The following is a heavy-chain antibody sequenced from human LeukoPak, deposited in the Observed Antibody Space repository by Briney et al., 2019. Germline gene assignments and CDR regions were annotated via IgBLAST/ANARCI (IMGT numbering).Heavy chain of an antibody. D-gene: IGHD3-16*01. CDR2: VYHSGST. V-gene: IGHV4-38-2*02. J-gene: IGHJ4*02. CDR3: ARGMNDYVWGSYDY. Sequence: SETLSLTCTVSGYSISSGYYWGWIRSPPGKGLEWIGSVYHSGSTYYNPSLKSRVTISVATSKNQFSLKLSSVTAADTAVYYCARGMNDYVWGSYDYWGQGTLVTVSS. CDR1: GYSISSGYY.